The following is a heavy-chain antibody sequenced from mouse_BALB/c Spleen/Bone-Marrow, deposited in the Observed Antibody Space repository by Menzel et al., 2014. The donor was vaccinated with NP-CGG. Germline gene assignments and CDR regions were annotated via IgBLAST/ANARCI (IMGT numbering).Heavy chain of an antibody. CDR1: GFNIKDTY. D-gene: IGHD1-1*01. CDR3: ASYYYGHYFDY. J-gene: IGHJ2*01. Sequence: VQLKQSGAELVKPGASVKLSCTASGFNIKDTYMHWVKQRPEQGLEWIGRIDPANGNTKYDPKFQGKATITADTSSNTAYLQPSGLTSEDTAVYYCASYYYGHYFDYWGQGTTLTVSS. CDR2: IDPANGNT. V-gene: IGHV14-3*02.